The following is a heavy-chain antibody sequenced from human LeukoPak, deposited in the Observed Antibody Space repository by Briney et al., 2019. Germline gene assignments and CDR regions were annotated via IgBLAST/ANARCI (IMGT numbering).Heavy chain of an antibody. CDR3: ARHPDHDYSNDGAFDI. Sequence: SETLSLTCTVSGGSTSSSSYYWGWIRQPPGKGLEWIGSIYYSGSTYYNPSLKSRVTISVDTSKNQFSLKLSSVTAADTAVYYCARHPDHDYSNDGAFDIWGQGTMVTVSS. D-gene: IGHD4-11*01. J-gene: IGHJ3*02. V-gene: IGHV4-39*01. CDR2: IYYSGST. CDR1: GGSTSSSSYY.